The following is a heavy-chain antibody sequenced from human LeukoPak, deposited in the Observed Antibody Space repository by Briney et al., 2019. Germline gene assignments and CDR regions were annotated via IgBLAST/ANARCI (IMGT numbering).Heavy chain of an antibody. CDR1: GGSISSYY. D-gene: IGHD5-12*01. V-gene: IGHV4-59*08. CDR3: ASARDGYNVA. Sequence: ASETLSLTCTVSGGSISSYYWSWIRQPPGKGLEWIGYIYYSGSTNYNPSLKSRVTISVDTSENQFSLKLSSVTAADTAVYYCASARDGYNVAWGQGTLVTVSS. CDR2: IYYSGST. J-gene: IGHJ5*02.